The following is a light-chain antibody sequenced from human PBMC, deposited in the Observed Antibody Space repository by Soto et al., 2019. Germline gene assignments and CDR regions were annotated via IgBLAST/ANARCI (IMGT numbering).Light chain of an antibody. J-gene: IGLJ2*01. V-gene: IGLV2-8*01. CDR3: SSYAGHNNIVV. CDR1: SSDVGGYNY. CDR2: EVI. Sequence: QSVLTQPPSASGSPGQSVTISCTGTSSDVGGYNYVSWYQQHPGKAPKLMIYEVIKRPSGVPDRFSGSKSGNTASLTVSGLQVEDEADYYRSSYAGHNNIVVFGGGTQLTVL.